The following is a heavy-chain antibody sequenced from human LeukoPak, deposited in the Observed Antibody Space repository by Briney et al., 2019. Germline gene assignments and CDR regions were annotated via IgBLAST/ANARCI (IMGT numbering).Heavy chain of an antibody. CDR3: ATLASTDGY. CDR1: GFTFSSYW. CDR2: ISTRSSYL. D-gene: IGHD1-1*01. Sequence: GGSLRLSCAASGFTFSSYWMNWVRQAPGKGLQWVSSISTRSSYLYYADSVKGRFTISRDDAKSSLYLQLNSLRAEDTAVYYCATLASTDGYWGQGTLVTVSS. V-gene: IGHV3-21*01. J-gene: IGHJ4*02.